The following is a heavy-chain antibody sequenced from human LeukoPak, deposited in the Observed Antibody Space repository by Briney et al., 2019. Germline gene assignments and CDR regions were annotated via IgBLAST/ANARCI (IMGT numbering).Heavy chain of an antibody. CDR1: GYSISSGYY. CDR3: ASSGSYFQADY. D-gene: IGHD3-10*01. J-gene: IGHJ4*02. Sequence: SETLSLTCTVSGYSISSGYYWGWIRQPPGKGLGWIGSIYHSGSTYYNPSLKSRVTISVDTSKNQSSLKLSSVTAADTAVYYCASSGSYFQADYWGQGTLVTVSS. V-gene: IGHV4-38-2*02. CDR2: IYHSGST.